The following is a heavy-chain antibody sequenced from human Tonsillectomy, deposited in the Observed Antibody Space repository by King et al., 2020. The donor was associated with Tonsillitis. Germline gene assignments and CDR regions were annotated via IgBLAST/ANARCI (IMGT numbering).Heavy chain of an antibody. J-gene: IGHJ4*02. CDR3: ARGPDYGGNSGFDY. D-gene: IGHD4-23*01. V-gene: IGHV3-33*05. CDR2: ISYDGRTK. Sequence: VQLVESGGGVVQPGRSLRLSCAASGFTFSSYGMHWVRQAPGKGLEWVAVISYDGRTKYYADSVMGRFTISRDNSKKTLYLQMNFLRAEDTALYYCARGPDYGGNSGFDYWGQGTLVTVSS. CDR1: GFTFSSYG.